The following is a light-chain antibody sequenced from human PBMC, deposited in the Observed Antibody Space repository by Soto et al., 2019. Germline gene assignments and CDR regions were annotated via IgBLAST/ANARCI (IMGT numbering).Light chain of an antibody. CDR2: GAP. Sequence: EIGMTQSPATLSVSTGERATLSCRASQSVSSNLAWYQQKPGQAPRLLIYGAPTRATGIPARFSGSGSGTEFTLTISSFHSEDFAVNYCQEYNNVHPVTFCGGTKVDVK. V-gene: IGKV3-15*01. J-gene: IGKJ4*01. CDR1: QSVSSN. CDR3: QEYNNVHPVT.